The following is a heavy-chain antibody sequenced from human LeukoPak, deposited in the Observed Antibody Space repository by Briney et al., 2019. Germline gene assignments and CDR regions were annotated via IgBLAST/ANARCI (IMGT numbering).Heavy chain of an antibody. CDR1: GFTFSSYS. CDR3: ARGEPYFYGSGSRNDYYYGMDV. Sequence: GGSLRLSCAASGFTFSSYSMNWVRQAPGKGLEWVSSISSSSSYIYYADSVKGRFTISRDNAKNSLYLQMNSLRAEDTAIYYCARGEPYFYGSGSRNDYYYGMDVWGQGTTVTVSS. D-gene: IGHD3-10*01. CDR2: ISSSSSYI. V-gene: IGHV3-21*01. J-gene: IGHJ6*02.